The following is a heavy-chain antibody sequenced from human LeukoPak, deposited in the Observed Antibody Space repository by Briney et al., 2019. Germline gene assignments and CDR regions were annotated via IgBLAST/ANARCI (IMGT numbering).Heavy chain of an antibody. J-gene: IGHJ4*02. CDR1: GFTFSSYA. CDR3: ARAPIRALDY. Sequence: GGSLRLSCAASGFTFSSYAMHWVRQAPGKGLEYVSAISSNGGSTYYANSVKGRFTISRDNSKSTLYLQMGSLRAEDMAVYYCARAPIRALDYWGQGTLVTVSS. V-gene: IGHV3-64*01. CDR2: ISSNGGST.